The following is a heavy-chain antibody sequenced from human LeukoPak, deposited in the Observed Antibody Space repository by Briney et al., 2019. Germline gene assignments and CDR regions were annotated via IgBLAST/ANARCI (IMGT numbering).Heavy chain of an antibody. D-gene: IGHD2-15*01. Sequence: GASVKVSCKASGYTFTGYYMHWVRQATGQGLEWMGWMNPNSGNTGYAQKFQGRVTITRNTSISTAYMELSSLRSEDTAVYYCARGRRYCSGGSCYSGIWFDPWGQGTLVTVSS. CDR1: GYTFTGYY. CDR3: ARGRRYCSGGSCYSGIWFDP. CDR2: MNPNSGNT. J-gene: IGHJ5*02. V-gene: IGHV1-8*03.